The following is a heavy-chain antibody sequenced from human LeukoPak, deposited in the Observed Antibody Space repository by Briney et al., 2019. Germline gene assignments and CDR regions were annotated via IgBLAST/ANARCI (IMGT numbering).Heavy chain of an antibody. J-gene: IGHJ5*02. V-gene: IGHV4-39*07. CDR2: IYYSGST. CDR3: ARISSGYDYWFDP. Sequence: SETLSLTCTVSGGSISSSSYYWGWIRQPPGKGLEWIGSIYYSGSTYYNPSLKSRVTISVDTSKNQFSLKLSSVTAADTAVYYCARISSGYDYWFDPWGQGTLVTVSS. CDR1: GGSISSSSYY. D-gene: IGHD5-12*01.